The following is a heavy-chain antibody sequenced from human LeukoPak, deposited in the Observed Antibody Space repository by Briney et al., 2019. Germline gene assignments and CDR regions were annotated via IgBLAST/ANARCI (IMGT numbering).Heavy chain of an antibody. CDR3: ARLIAVADN. Sequence: SGTLSLTCAVSGGSISSSSYYWGWLCQPPGKGLEWIGSIYYSGSTYYDPSLKSRVTISVDTSKNQFSLKLSSVTAADTAVYYCARLIAVADNWGQGTLVTVSS. J-gene: IGHJ4*02. CDR1: GGSISSSSYY. D-gene: IGHD6-19*01. V-gene: IGHV4-39*01. CDR2: IYYSGST.